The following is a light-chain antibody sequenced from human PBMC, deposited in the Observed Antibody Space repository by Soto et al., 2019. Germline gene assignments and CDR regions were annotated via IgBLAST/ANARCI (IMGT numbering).Light chain of an antibody. CDR2: GNN. CDR1: SSNIGAGYG. J-gene: IGLJ1*01. V-gene: IGLV1-40*01. CDR3: QSYDSSLSGYV. Sequence: QSVLTQPPSVSGAPGQRVTISCTGSSSNIGAGYGVHWYQQLPGTAPKLLTYGNNNRPSGVPDRFSGSKSGTSASLAITGLQAEDEADYYCQSYDSSLSGYVFGTGTKVTVL.